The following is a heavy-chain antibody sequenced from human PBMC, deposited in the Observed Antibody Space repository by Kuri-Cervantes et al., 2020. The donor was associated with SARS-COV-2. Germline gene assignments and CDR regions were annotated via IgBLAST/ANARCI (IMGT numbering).Heavy chain of an antibody. V-gene: IGHV3-23*01. Sequence: GESLKISCAASGFTVSSNYMSWVRQAPGKGLEWVSAISGSGGSTYYADSVKGRFTISRDNSKNTLYLQMNSLRAEDTAVYYCAKGPVGATGAFDIWGQGTMVTVSS. CDR1: GFTVSSNY. CDR2: ISGSGGST. D-gene: IGHD1-26*01. CDR3: AKGPVGATGAFDI. J-gene: IGHJ3*02.